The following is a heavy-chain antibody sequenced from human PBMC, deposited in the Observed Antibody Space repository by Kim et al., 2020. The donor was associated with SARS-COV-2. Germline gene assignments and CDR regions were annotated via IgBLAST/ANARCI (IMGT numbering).Heavy chain of an antibody. CDR1: GGSISSGGYS. Sequence: SETLSLTCAVSGGSISSGGYSWSWIRQPPGKGLEWIGYIYHSGSTYYNPSLKSRVTISVDRSKNQFSLKLSSVTAADTAVYYCARAKLGELSLSDLHYFDYWGQGTLVTVSS. D-gene: IGHD3-16*02. J-gene: IGHJ4*02. CDR3: ARAKLGELSLSDLHYFDY. V-gene: IGHV4-30-2*01. CDR2: IYHSGST.